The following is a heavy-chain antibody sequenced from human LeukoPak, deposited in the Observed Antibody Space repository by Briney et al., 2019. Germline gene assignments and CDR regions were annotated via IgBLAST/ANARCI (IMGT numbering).Heavy chain of an antibody. J-gene: IGHJ6*03. Sequence: SETLSLTCAVYGGSFSGYYWSWIRQPPGKGLEWIGEINHSGGTNYNPSLKSRVTISVDTSKNQFSLKLSSVTAADTAVYYCARAPPYSSGWSYYYYYMDVWGKGTTVTVSS. CDR3: ARAPPYSSGWSYYYYYMDV. V-gene: IGHV4-34*01. CDR1: GGSFSGYY. D-gene: IGHD6-19*01. CDR2: INHSGGT.